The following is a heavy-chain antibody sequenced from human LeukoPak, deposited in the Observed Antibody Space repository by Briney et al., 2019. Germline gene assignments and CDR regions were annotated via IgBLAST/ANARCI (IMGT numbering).Heavy chain of an antibody. CDR3: AKARGFCSGGSCYNPFDP. CDR2: IWYDGSNK. D-gene: IGHD2-15*01. Sequence: GGSLRLSCAASGFTFSSYGMHWVRQAPGKGLEWVALIWYDGSNKYYADSVKGRFTISRDNSKNTLYLQMNSLRAEDTAVYYCAKARGFCSGGSCYNPFDPWGQGTLVTVSS. CDR1: GFTFSSYG. J-gene: IGHJ5*02. V-gene: IGHV3-33*06.